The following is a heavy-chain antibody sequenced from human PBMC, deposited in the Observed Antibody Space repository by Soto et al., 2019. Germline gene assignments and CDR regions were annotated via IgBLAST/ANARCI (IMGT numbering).Heavy chain of an antibody. Sequence: GGSLRLSCAASGFTFSSYDMHWVRQATGKGLEWVSAIGTAGDTYYPGSVKGRFTISRENAKNSLYLQMNSLRAGDTAVYYCARDGGYSGYDYWGQGALVTVSS. D-gene: IGHD5-12*01. CDR2: IGTAGDT. CDR1: GFTFSSYD. CDR3: ARDGGYSGYDY. V-gene: IGHV3-13*01. J-gene: IGHJ4*02.